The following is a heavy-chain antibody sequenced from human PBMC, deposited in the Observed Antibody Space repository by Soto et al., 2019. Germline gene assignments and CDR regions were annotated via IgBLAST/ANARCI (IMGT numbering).Heavy chain of an antibody. J-gene: IGHJ4*02. CDR1: GFSFSNYW. CDR3: ARSRYSASSVDY. V-gene: IGHV3-74*01. D-gene: IGHD6-13*01. CDR2: INSDGSTK. Sequence: PGGSLRLSCAASGFSFSNYWRHWVRQAPGKGLVWVSRINSDGSTKNYADSVKGRFTISRDNAKNTLYLEMNSLRAEDTAVYLCARSRYSASSVDYWGQGTLVTVS.